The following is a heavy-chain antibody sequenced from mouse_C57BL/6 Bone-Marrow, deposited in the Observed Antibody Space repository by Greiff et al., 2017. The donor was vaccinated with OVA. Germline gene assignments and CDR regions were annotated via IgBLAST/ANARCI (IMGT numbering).Heavy chain of an antibody. CDR3: ARRDYGSSFAMDD. CDR2: IYPGSGST. J-gene: IGHJ4*01. CDR1: GYTFTSYW. D-gene: IGHD1-1*01. Sequence: QVQLQQPGAELVKPGASVKMSCKASGYTFTSYWITWVKQRPGQGLEWIGDIYPGSGSTNYNEKFKSKATLTVDTSSSTAYMQLSSLTSEDSAVYYCARRDYGSSFAMDDWGQGTSVTVSS. V-gene: IGHV1-55*01.